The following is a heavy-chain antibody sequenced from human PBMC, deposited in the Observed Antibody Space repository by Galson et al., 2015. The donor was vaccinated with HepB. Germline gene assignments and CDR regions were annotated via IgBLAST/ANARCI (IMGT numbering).Heavy chain of an antibody. CDR2: IYPGDSDT. Sequence: QSGAEVKKPGESLKISCKGSGYSFTSYWIGWVRQMPGKGLEWMGIIYPGDSDTRYSPSFQGQVTISADKSISTAYLQWSSLKASDTAMYYGARRASRDGYTSGNWFDPWGQGTLVTVSS. CDR3: ARRASRDGYTSGNWFDP. J-gene: IGHJ5*02. CDR1: GYSFTSYW. D-gene: IGHD5-24*01. V-gene: IGHV5-51*01.